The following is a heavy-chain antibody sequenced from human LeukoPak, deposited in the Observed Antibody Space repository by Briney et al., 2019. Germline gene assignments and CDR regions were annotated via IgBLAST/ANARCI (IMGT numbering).Heavy chain of an antibody. V-gene: IGHV4-4*02. J-gene: IGHJ6*03. CDR2: IYHSGST. D-gene: IGHD6-13*01. Sequence: SGTLSLTCAVSGGSISSSNWWSWVRQPPGKGLEWIGEIYHSGSTNYNPSLKSRVTISVDKSKNQFSLKLSSVTAADTAVYYCARGRVASSSWYHYYYYMDVWGKGTTVTVSS. CDR3: ARGRVASSSWYHYYYYMDV. CDR1: GGSISSSNW.